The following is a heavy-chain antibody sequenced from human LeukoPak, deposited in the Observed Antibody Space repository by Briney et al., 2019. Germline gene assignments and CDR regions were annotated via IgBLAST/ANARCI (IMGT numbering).Heavy chain of an antibody. CDR1: GVSMSGSY. D-gene: IGHD2-2*01. CDR2: VLFEGNT. Sequence: SETLSLTCTVSGVSMSGSYWSWIRQPPGKGLEWIRYVLFEGNTRYNPSLSSRLTISIDTSRRQFPLKLNSVTAADTAVYYCAKHVSITYAHFDYWGPGSLVTVSS. V-gene: IGHV4-59*08. J-gene: IGHJ4*02. CDR3: AKHVSITYAHFDY.